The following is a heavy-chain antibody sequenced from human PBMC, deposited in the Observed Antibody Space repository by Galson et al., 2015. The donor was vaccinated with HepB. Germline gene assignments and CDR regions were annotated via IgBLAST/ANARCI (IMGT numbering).Heavy chain of an antibody. D-gene: IGHD5-12*01. J-gene: IGHJ4*02. CDR1: GFTFSTYA. Sequence: SLRLSCAASGFTFSTYAMSWVRQAPGKGLEWVSGISGSGITYYIDSVKGRFIISRDNSKNTLYLQMNSLRAEDTAVYYCAKDPRVATIWYFDYWGQGTPVTVSS. V-gene: IGHV3-23*01. CDR3: AKDPRVATIWYFDY. CDR2: ISGSGIT.